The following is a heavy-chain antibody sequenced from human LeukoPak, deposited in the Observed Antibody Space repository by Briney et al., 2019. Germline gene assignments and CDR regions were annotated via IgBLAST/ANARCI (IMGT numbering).Heavy chain of an antibody. D-gene: IGHD2-2*01. Sequence: ASVKVSCMASGYTFTGYYMHWVRQAPGQGLEWMGWINPNSGGTNYAQKFQGRVTMTRDTSISTAYMELSRLRSDDTAVYYCARGGGGSTSSNYYYYMDVWGKGTTVTVSS. V-gene: IGHV1-2*02. CDR1: GYTFTGYY. J-gene: IGHJ6*03. CDR3: ARGGGGSTSSNYYYYMDV. CDR2: INPNSGGT.